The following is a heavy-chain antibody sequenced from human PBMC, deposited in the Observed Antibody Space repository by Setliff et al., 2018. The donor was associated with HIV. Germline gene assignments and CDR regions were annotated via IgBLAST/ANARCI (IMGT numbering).Heavy chain of an antibody. V-gene: IGHV1-69*13. CDR1: GGRFSSYA. CDR3: AREGSPIYYFDY. CDR2: IIPMFGSA. D-gene: IGHD3-10*01. J-gene: IGHJ4*02. Sequence: SVKVSCKASGGRFSSYAMSWVRQAPGQGLEWMGGIIPMFGSANYAQKFQGRVTITADGSTRTVYMVLSSLRSEDTAVYYCAREGSPIYYFDYWSQGTLVTVSS.